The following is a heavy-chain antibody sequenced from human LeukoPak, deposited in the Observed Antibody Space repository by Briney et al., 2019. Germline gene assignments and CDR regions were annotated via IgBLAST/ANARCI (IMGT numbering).Heavy chain of an antibody. CDR1: GFTFSSYG. J-gene: IGHJ3*02. Sequence: GGSLRLSCAASGFTFSSYGMQWVRQAPGKGLEWVAFIRYDGSNKYYADSVKGRSTISRDNSKNTLYLQMNSLRAEETAVYYCAKDLPDIVVVPAAMMGDDAFDIWGQGTMVTVSS. V-gene: IGHV3-30*02. D-gene: IGHD2-2*01. CDR2: IRYDGSNK. CDR3: AKDLPDIVVVPAAMMGDDAFDI.